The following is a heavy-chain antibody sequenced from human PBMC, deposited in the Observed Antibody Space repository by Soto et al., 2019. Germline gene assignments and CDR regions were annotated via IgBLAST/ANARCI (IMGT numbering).Heavy chain of an antibody. D-gene: IGHD6-19*01. V-gene: IGHV3-21*01. CDR1: GFTFSSYS. CDR2: ISSSSSYI. Sequence: EVQLVESGGGLVKPGGSLRLSCAASGFTFSSYSMNWVRQAPGKGLEWVSYISSSSSYIYYADSVKGRFTISRDNAKHSLSLQMNSLRAEDTAVYYCAREKTVAGAFDYWGQGTLVTVSS. CDR3: AREKTVAGAFDY. J-gene: IGHJ4*02.